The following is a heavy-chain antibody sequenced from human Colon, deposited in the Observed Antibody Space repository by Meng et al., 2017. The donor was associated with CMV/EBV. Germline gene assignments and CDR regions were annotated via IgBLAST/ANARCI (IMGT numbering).Heavy chain of an antibody. D-gene: IGHD5-18*01. CDR3: AKSLVDTAMDLDE. J-gene: IGHJ4*02. Sequence: GESLKISCAASGFTFSSFAMTWVRQAPGKGLEWVPTIDSSDRTYYADSVKGRFTISRDNSMNTLHLQMNSLRAEDTAVYYCAKSLVDTAMDLDEWSQETLVTVSS. CDR1: GFTFSSFA. CDR2: IDSSDRT. V-gene: IGHV3-23*01.